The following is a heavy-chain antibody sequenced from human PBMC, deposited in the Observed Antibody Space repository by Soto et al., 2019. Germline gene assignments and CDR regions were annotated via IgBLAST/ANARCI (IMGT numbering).Heavy chain of an antibody. V-gene: IGHV4-39*01. J-gene: IGHJ4*02. CDR3: ARHQGPFPAFDY. CDR1: GGSISSSSYY. Sequence: PSETLSLTCTVSGGSISSSSYYWGWIRQPPGKGLEWIGSIYYSGSTYYNPSLKSRVTISVDTSKNQFSLKLSSVTAADTAVYYWARHQGPFPAFDYSGQGTLVTLSS. CDR2: IYYSGST.